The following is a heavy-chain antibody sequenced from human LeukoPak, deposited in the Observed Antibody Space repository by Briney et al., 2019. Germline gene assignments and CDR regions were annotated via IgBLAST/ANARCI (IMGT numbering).Heavy chain of an antibody. D-gene: IGHD2-2*01. CDR1: GFTFSSYA. V-gene: IGHV3-23*01. J-gene: IGHJ4*02. Sequence: GGSLRLSCAASGFTFSSYAMTWVRQAPGKGLEWVSSIRGSGDSTYYADSVKGRFTISRDNSKSTLFLQMNSLRAEDTAVFYCARGPQYCSSTSCLSRNFDCWGQGTLVTVSS. CDR3: ARGPQYCSSTSCLSRNFDC. CDR2: IRGSGDST.